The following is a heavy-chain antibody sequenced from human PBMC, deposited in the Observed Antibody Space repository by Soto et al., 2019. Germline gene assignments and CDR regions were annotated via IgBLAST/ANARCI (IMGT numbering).Heavy chain of an antibody. D-gene: IGHD6-19*01. CDR2: ISYDGNKK. V-gene: IGHV3-30*18. J-gene: IGHJ4*02. Sequence: GGSRRRSWAASGFTFRFYGMHWGRQAPGKGLEWVADISYDGNKKYYTDSVKGRFTISRDNSKNTLYLQMNSLRTEDTALYYCAQEAPGGWHFFDTWGQGTLVTVSS. CDR1: GFTFRFYG. CDR3: AQEAPGGWHFFDT.